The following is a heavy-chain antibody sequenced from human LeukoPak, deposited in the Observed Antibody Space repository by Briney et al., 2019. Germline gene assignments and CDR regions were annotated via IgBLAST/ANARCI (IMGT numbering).Heavy chain of an antibody. CDR2: IYYSGST. Sequence: SETLSLTCTVSGGSISSYYWSWIRQPPGKGLEWIGYIYYSGSTNYNPSLKSRVTISVDTSKNQFSLKLSSVTAADTAVYYCARHRIYYYYMDVWGKGTTVTISS. V-gene: IGHV4-59*08. CDR3: ARHRIYYYYMDV. CDR1: GGSISSYY. J-gene: IGHJ6*03.